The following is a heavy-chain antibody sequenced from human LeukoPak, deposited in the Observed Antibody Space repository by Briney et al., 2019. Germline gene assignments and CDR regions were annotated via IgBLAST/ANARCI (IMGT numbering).Heavy chain of an antibody. J-gene: IGHJ4*02. CDR1: GGSISGSSYF. CDR2: MYSSGTT. CDR3: ARQIGSYFKYSDY. D-gene: IGHD1-26*01. V-gene: IGHV4-39*01. Sequence: SETLSLTCTVSGGSISGSSYFLAWIRQPPGKGLEWIGSMYSSGTTYYNPSLKSRVTISVDTSKSQFSLKLSSVTASDTAVYYCARQIGSYFKYSDYWGQGTLVTVSS.